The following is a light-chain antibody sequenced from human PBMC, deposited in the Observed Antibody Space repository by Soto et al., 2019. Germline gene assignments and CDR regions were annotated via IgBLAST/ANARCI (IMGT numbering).Light chain of an antibody. J-gene: IGLJ1*01. V-gene: IGLV2-11*01. CDR2: DVS. Sequence: QSALTQPRSVSGSPGQSVTISCTGTSNNVGGYNYVSWYQQHPGKVPKLLIYDVSKRPSGVPDRFSGSKSVNTASLTISGLQAEDEADYYCCSYEGIYTSYVFGTGTKLTVL. CDR3: CSYEGIYTSYV. CDR1: SNNVGGYNY.